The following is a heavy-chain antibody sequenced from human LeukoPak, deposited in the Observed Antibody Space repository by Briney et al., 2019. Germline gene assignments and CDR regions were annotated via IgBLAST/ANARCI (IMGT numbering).Heavy chain of an antibody. D-gene: IGHD1-20*01. CDR2: ISYDGNNK. Sequence: GGSLRLSCAASGFTFSSYAIHWVRQAPGKGLEWVALISYDGNNKYYADSVKGRLTISRDNSKNTLYLQMNSLRTEDTAVYYCARRIAGYYGMDVWGQGTTVTVSS. J-gene: IGHJ6*02. V-gene: IGHV3-30*04. CDR1: GFTFSSYA. CDR3: ARRIAGYYGMDV.